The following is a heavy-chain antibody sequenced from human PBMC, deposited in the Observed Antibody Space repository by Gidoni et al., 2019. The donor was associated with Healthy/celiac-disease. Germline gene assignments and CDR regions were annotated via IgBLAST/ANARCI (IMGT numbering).Heavy chain of an antibody. CDR2: IKSKTDGGTT. V-gene: IGHV3-15*01. CDR1: GFPFSNAW. CDR3: TTDLGEYSRPDY. Sequence: EVQLVESGGGLVKPGGSLRLSCAASGFPFSNAWMSWVRQAPGKGLEWVGRIKSKTDGGTTDYAAPVKGRFTISRDDSKNTLYLQMNSLKTEDTAVYYCTTDLGEYSRPDYWGQGTLVTVSS. J-gene: IGHJ4*02. D-gene: IGHD6-6*01.